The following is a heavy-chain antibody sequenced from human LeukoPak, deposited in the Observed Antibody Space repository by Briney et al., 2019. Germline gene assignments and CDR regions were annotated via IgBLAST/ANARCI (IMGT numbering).Heavy chain of an antibody. CDR1: GFTFSSYA. V-gene: IGHV3-30-3*01. CDR3: ARDFTPEYYYYGMDV. Sequence: GGSLRLSCAASGFTFSSYAMHWVRQAPGKGLEWVAVISYDGSNKYYADSVKGRFTISRDNSKNTLYLQMNSLRAEDMAVYYCARDFTPEYYYYGMDVWGQGTTVTVSS. CDR2: ISYDGSNK. J-gene: IGHJ6*02.